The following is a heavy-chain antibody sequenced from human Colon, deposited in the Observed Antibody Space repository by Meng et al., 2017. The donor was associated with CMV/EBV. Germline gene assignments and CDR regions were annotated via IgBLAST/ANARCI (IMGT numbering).Heavy chain of an antibody. CDR1: GYTFTGYL. D-gene: IGHD3-3*01. CDR3: GTFGGDFDY. V-gene: IGHV1-2*02. CDR2: INPYSGDT. J-gene: IGHJ4*02. Sequence: QVNLMQSGAEMREPGASVKVSCKASGYTFTGYLIHWVRQAPGQGLEWMGWINPYSGDTIYAQKFEVGVTMTRDASITTAYLELSSLKSDDTAVYYCGTFGGDFDYWGQGTLVTVSS.